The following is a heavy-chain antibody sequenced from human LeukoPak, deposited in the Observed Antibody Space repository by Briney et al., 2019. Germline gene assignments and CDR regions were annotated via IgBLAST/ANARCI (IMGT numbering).Heavy chain of an antibody. Sequence: PGGSLRLSCAASGFTFSSYAMTWVRQAPGKGLEWVSVISGNGGSTYYVDSVKGRFTISRDNSKNILYLQMNSLRADDTAVYYCGVTTSYWGQGTLVTVSS. CDR3: GVTTSY. V-gene: IGHV3-23*01. J-gene: IGHJ4*02. CDR2: ISGNGGST. D-gene: IGHD4-17*01. CDR1: GFTFSSYA.